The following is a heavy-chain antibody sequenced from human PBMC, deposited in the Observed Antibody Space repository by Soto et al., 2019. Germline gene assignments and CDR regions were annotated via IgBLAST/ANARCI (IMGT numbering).Heavy chain of an antibody. CDR3: AHVYGGYDNFDY. CDR1: GFSLSTSGVG. D-gene: IGHD5-12*01. V-gene: IGHV2-5*02. J-gene: IGHJ4*02. CDR2: IYWDDDK. Sequence: QITLKESGPTLVKPTQTLTLTCTFSGFSLSTSGVGVGWISQPPGKALEWLALIYWDDDKRYSPSLKSRLTITKDTSKAHVVLTMTNMDPVDTATYDCAHVYGGYDNFDYWGQGTLVTVSS.